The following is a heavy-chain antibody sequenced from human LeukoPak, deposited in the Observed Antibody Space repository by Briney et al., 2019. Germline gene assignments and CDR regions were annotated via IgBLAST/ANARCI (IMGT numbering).Heavy chain of an antibody. CDR2: ISYDGSNK. CDR3: AREDLVGAPFGI. D-gene: IGHD1-26*01. CDR1: GFTFSSHA. J-gene: IGHJ3*02. V-gene: IGHV3-30*04. Sequence: PGRSLRLSCAASGFTFSSHAMRWVRQAPGEGLEWVAVISYDGSNKYSADSVKGRFTISRDNSKNTLYLQMNSLRAEDTAVYYCAREDLVGAPFGIWGQGTRVTVSS.